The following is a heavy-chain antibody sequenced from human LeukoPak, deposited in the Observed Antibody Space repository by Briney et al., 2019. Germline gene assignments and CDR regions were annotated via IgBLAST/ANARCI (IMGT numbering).Heavy chain of an antibody. D-gene: IGHD3-10*01. CDR3: AGGEGSGSYMSYFDY. V-gene: IGHV4-34*01. Sequence: SSETLSLTCAVYGGSFSGYYWSWIRQPPGKGLEWIGEINHSGSTNYNPSLKCRVTISQDRSKNQFSLKLSSVTAADTAVYYCAGGEGSGSYMSYFDYWGQGALVTVSS. CDR1: GGSFSGYY. CDR2: INHSGST. J-gene: IGHJ4*02.